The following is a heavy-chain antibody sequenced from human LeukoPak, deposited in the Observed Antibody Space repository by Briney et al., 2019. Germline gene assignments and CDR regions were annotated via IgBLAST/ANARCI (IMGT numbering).Heavy chain of an antibody. D-gene: IGHD3-3*01. CDR3: AKDIGSGYTLDY. J-gene: IGHJ4*02. CDR2: ISYDGSNK. V-gene: IGHV3-30*04. CDR1: GFTFSSYA. Sequence: GGSLRLSCAASGFTFSSYAMHWVRQAPGKGLEWVAVISYDGSNKYYADSVKGRFTISRDNSKNTLYLQMNSLRAEDTAVYYCAKDIGSGYTLDYWGQGTLVTVSS.